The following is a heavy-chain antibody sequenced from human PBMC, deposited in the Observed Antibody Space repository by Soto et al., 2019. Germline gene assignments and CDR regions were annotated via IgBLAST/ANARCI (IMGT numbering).Heavy chain of an antibody. J-gene: IGHJ6*03. D-gene: IGHD1-1*01. CDR1: GYSFTSYW. CDR2: IYPGDSDT. CDR3: ARLGLEPQVPPCYYYFFMDV. Sequence: CKGSGYSFTSYWIGWVRQMPGKGLEWMGIIYPGDSDTRYSPSFQGQVTISADKSISTAYLQWSSLKASDTAMYYCARLGLEPQVPPCYYYFFMDVWGKGTTVTVSS. V-gene: IGHV5-51*01.